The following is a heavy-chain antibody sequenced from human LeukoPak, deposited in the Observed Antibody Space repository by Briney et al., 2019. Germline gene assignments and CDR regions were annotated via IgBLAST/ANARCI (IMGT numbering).Heavy chain of an antibody. D-gene: IGHD6-13*01. CDR3: ARGGDVPTAGWVFYFDY. Sequence: SETLPLTRAVSGGSISSGTYSWSWIRQPPGKGLEWIGYIYHSGSTYYNPSFKSRVTISVDRSKNQFSLKLISVTAADTAVYFCARGGDVPTAGWVFYFDYWGQGTLV. J-gene: IGHJ4*02. V-gene: IGHV4-30-2*01. CDR2: IYHSGST. CDR1: GGSISSGTYS.